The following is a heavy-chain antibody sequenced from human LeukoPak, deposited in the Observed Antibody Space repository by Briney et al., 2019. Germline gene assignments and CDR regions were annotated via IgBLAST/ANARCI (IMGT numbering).Heavy chain of an antibody. D-gene: IGHD6-25*01. CDR1: GFTFSTYH. CDR2: ISYDGRNK. CDR3: TRDGQRTGENMDY. Sequence: GRSLRLSCAASGFTFSTYHMHWVRQAPGKGLEWVAVISYDGRNKYYADSVKGRLTIPRDISKNTLYLQMNSLRFEDTAVYYCTRDGQRTGENMDYWGQGTLVTVSS. J-gene: IGHJ4*02. V-gene: IGHV3-30*03.